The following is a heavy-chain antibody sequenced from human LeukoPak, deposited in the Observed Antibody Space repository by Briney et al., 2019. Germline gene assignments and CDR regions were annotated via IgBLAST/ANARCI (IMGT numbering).Heavy chain of an antibody. Sequence: SHTLSLTCTVSGDSISSVGSYWSWLRQHPGKGLDWIGYIYYSGSTNYNPSLKSRVTISVDTSKNQFSLKLSSVTAADTAVYYCARWWLGGLEGNYFDYWGQGTLVTVSS. J-gene: IGHJ4*02. V-gene: IGHV4-31*03. CDR3: ARWWLGGLEGNYFDY. CDR1: GDSISSVGSY. CDR2: IYYSGST. D-gene: IGHD2-15*01.